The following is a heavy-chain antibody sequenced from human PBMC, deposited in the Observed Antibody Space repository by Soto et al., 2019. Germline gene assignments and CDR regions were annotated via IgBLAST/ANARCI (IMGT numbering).Heavy chain of an antibody. V-gene: IGHV5-51*01. Sequence: PRESLKISCQASGYTFSSYWIAWVCQMPGKCLEWVGVIYPGDCETRYSPALQGQVTISADRSTTTAYLKWSSLKASDSGTYYCARLRVPPPVTKMSRLHNWGRGTLVTVSS. CDR2: IYPGDCET. J-gene: IGHJ4*01. CDR3: ARLRVPPPVTKMSRLHN. CDR1: GYTFSSYW. D-gene: IGHD4-17*01.